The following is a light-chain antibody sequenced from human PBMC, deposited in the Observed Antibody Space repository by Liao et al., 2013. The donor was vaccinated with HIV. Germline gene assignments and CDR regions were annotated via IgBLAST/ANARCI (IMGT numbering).Light chain of an antibody. CDR1: KLGNKF. V-gene: IGLV3-1*01. Sequence: SYELTQPPSVSVSPGQTASVTCSGDKLGNKFVSWYQQRPGQSPVLVIYEDSKRPSGIPERFSGSNSGNTATLTISETQAMDEADYYCQAWDSSVVFGGGTKLTVL. J-gene: IGLJ2*01. CDR3: QAWDSSVV. CDR2: EDS.